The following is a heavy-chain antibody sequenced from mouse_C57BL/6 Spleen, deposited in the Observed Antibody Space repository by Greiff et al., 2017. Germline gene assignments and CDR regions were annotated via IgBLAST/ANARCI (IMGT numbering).Heavy chain of an antibody. V-gene: IGHV1-82*01. D-gene: IGHD1-1*01. CDR2: IYPGDGDT. Sequence: QVQLQQSGPELVKPGASVKISCKASGYAFSSSWMNWVKQRPGKGLEWIGRIYPGDGDTNYNGKFKGKATLTADKSSSTAYMQLSSLTSEDSAVYFCAREGAIYYYGSSSWFACWGQGTLVTVSA. CDR1: GYAFSSSW. J-gene: IGHJ3*01. CDR3: AREGAIYYYGSSSWFAC.